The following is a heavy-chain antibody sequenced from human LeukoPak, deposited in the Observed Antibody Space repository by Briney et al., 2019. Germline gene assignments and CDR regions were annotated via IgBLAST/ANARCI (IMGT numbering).Heavy chain of an antibody. CDR2: ISGSGGGT. CDR1: GFPFSSYA. Sequence: PGGSLRLSCAASGFPFSSYAMKWVRQAPGKGLEWVSGISGSGGGTYYADSAKGRFTISRDNSKNTLYLQMNSLRAEDTATYYCARAFYCSNGVCSSLGDHWDQGTLVTVSS. V-gene: IGHV3-23*01. J-gene: IGHJ4*02. D-gene: IGHD2-8*01. CDR3: ARAFYCSNGVCSSLGDH.